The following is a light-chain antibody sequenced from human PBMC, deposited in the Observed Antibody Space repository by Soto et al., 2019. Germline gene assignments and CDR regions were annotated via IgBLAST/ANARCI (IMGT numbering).Light chain of an antibody. CDR1: QSISSW. CDR3: QQYGSS. Sequence: DIQMTQSPAFLPASLGDRVTITCRASQSISSWFAWYQQKPGKAPKLLIYDASSLESGVPSRFSGSGSGTDFTLTISSLQPEDFAVYYCQQYGSSFGQGTKVDIK. V-gene: IGKV1-5*01. CDR2: DAS. J-gene: IGKJ1*01.